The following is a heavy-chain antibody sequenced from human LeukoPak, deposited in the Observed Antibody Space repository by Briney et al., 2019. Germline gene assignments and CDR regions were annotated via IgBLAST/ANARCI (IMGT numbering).Heavy chain of an antibody. V-gene: IGHV3-48*03. CDR1: GFTFSSYE. CDR2: ISRSGTII. CDR3: AREGSYYGSGSSPHSLDY. J-gene: IGHJ4*02. D-gene: IGHD3-10*01. Sequence: PGGSLRLSCAASGFTFSSYEINWVRQAPGKGLEGVSYISRSGTIIYYADSVKGRFTISRDNAKNSLYLQMSSLRAEDTALYYCAREGSYYGSGSSPHSLDYWGQGTLVTVSS.